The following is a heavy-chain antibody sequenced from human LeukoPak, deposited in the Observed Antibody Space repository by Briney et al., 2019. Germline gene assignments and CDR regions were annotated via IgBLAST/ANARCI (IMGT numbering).Heavy chain of an antibody. CDR2: INHSGST. V-gene: IGHV4-34*01. CDR3: AREDYMDV. Sequence: SEALSLTCAVYGGSFSGYYWSWIRQPPGKGLEWIGEINHSGSTNYNPPLKSRVTISVDTSKNQFSLKLSSVTAADTAVYYCAREDYMDVWGKGTTVTISS. J-gene: IGHJ6*03. CDR1: GGSFSGYY.